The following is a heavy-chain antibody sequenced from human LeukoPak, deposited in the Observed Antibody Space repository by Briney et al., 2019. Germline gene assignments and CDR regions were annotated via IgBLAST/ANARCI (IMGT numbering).Heavy chain of an antibody. CDR1: GYTFTSCD. Sequence: GASVKVSCMASGYTFTSCDINWVRPATGQGLEWMGWLNPNSGNTGYAQKFQGRVTITSNTSISTAYMELSSVRSEDTAVYYCARGLSSYYGSGSYGYWGQGTLVTVSS. CDR2: LNPNSGNT. CDR3: ARGLSSYYGSGSYGY. J-gene: IGHJ4*02. D-gene: IGHD3-10*01. V-gene: IGHV1-8*03.